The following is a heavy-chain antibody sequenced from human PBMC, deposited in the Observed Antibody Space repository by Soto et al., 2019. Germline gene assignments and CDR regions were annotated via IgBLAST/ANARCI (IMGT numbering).Heavy chain of an antibody. CDR1: GYTFTGYY. J-gene: IGHJ6*02. CDR2: INPNSGGT. V-gene: IGHV1-2*02. Sequence: GASVKVSCKASGYTFTGYYMHWVRQAPGQGLEWMGWINPNSGGTNYAQKFQGRVTMTRDTSISTAYMELSRLRSDDTAVYYCAKSSSSWYDGDYYYGMDVWGQGTTVIVSS. CDR3: AKSSSSWYDGDYYYGMDV. D-gene: IGHD6-13*01.